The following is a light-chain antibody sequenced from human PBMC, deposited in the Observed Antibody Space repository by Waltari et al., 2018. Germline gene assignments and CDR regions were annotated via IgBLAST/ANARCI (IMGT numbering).Light chain of an antibody. CDR3: QQGQMTPRT. CDR1: QSVRNC. Sequence: DIQMTQSPSSLSASVGASVTLPCRASQSVRNCFNWYQQEPGKAPKLLIYATSSLQTAVPSRFSGSRSGTDFNLSSSSLQPEDYAIYCGQQGQMTPRTFGQGTKVEIK. CDR2: ATS. J-gene: IGKJ1*01. V-gene: IGKV1-39*01.